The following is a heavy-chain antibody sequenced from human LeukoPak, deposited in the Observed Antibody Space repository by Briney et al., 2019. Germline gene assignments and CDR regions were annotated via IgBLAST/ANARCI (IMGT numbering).Heavy chain of an antibody. V-gene: IGHV1-2*02. CDR2: INPNSGGT. J-gene: IGHJ4*02. D-gene: IGHD6-6*01. CDR3: ARDLAARLPGGY. Sequence: ASVKVSCKASGYTFTGYYMHWVRQAPGQGLEWMGWINPNSGGTNYAQKFQGRVTLTRDTSISTAYMELSRLRSDDTAVYYCARDLAARLPGGYWGQGTLVTVSS. CDR1: GYTFTGYY.